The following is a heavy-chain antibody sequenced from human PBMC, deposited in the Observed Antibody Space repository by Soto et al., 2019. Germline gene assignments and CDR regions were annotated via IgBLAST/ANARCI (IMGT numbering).Heavy chain of an antibody. CDR1: GGSISSSSYY. Sequence: SETLSLTCTVSGGSISSSSYYWGWIRQPPGKGLEWIGSIYYSGSTYYNPSLKSRVTISVDTSKNQFSLKLSSVTAADTAVYYCARQRGRAVAVYYFDYWGQGTLVTVSS. CDR2: IYYSGST. V-gene: IGHV4-39*01. CDR3: ARQRGRAVAVYYFDY. J-gene: IGHJ4*02. D-gene: IGHD2-15*01.